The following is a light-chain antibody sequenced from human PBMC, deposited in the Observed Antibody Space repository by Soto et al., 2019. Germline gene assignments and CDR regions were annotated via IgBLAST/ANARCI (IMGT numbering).Light chain of an antibody. CDR1: SSDIGTYDY. V-gene: IGLV2-8*01. Sequence: QSVPTQPPSASGSLGQSVTISCTGTSSDIGTYDYVSWYQQHPGRAPKLIIFEVSKRPLGVPDRFSGSKSRNTASLIASGLQPDDEAEYHCTSYTGDGFTFVFGSGTKVTVL. CDR2: EVS. CDR3: TSYTGDGFTFV. J-gene: IGLJ1*01.